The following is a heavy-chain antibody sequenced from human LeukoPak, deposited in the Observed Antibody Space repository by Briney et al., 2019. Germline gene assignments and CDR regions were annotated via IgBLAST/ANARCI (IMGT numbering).Heavy chain of an antibody. V-gene: IGHV3-15*01. J-gene: IGHJ4*02. CDR1: GFTFSDAW. CDR2: IKSRADGGT. D-gene: IGHD1-1*01. Sequence: GGSLRLSCAASGFTFSDAWMSWVRQAPGNGLEWVGRIKSRADGGTDYAAPVKGRFTISRDDSKNTLYLQMNSLQTDDTAVYYCTTVTTDYWGQGTLVTVSS. CDR3: TTVTTDY.